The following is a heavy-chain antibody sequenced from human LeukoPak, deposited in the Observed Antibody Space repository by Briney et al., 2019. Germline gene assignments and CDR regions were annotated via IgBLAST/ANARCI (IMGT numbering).Heavy chain of an antibody. Sequence: PSETLSLTCTVSGGSISSYYWSWIRQPPGKGLEWIGYIYYSGSTNYNPSLKSRVTISVDTSKNQFSLKLRSVTAADTAVYYCARHVNSNGSPSDYWGQGTLVTVSS. CDR1: GGSISSYY. CDR3: ARHVNSNGSPSDY. D-gene: IGHD1-26*01. J-gene: IGHJ4*02. CDR2: IYYSGST. V-gene: IGHV4-59*08.